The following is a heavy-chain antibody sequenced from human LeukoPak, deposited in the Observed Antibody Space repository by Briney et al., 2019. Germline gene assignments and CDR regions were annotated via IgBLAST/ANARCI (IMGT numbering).Heavy chain of an antibody. Sequence: GGSLRLSCAASGFTLSSYWMSWVRQAPGKGLEWVANIKQDGSEKYYVDSVRGRFTISRDNAKNSLYLQMNSLGAEDTAVYYCARGASYWGQGTLVTVSS. D-gene: IGHD5-12*01. CDR3: ARGASY. CDR2: IKQDGSEK. CDR1: GFTLSSYW. J-gene: IGHJ4*02. V-gene: IGHV3-7*01.